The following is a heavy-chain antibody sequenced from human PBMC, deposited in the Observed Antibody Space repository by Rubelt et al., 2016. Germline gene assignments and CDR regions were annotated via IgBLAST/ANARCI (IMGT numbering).Heavy chain of an antibody. J-gene: IGHJ5*02. CDR3: ARKRRALEGGSWFDP. CDR1: GGSISSGGYY. V-gene: IGHV4-31*03. D-gene: IGHD3-3*01. Sequence: QVQLQESGPGLVKPSETLSLTCTVSGGSISSGGYYWSWIRQHPGKGLEWIGYIYYSGSTYYNPSLKGRVTISVDTSKNQSSLKRSSVTAADTAVYYCARKRRALEGGSWFDPWGQGTLVTVSS. CDR2: IYYSGST.